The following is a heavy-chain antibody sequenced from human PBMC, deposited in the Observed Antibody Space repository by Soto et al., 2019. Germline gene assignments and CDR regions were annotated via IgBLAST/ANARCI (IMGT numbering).Heavy chain of an antibody. Sequence: SETLSLTCAVSGGSISSGGYSWSWIRQPPGKGLEWIGYIYHSGSTYYNPSLKSRVTISVDRSKNQFSLKLSSVTAADTAVYYCARYGDYGDLDYWGQGTLVTVSS. CDR3: ARYGDYGDLDY. CDR2: IYHSGST. J-gene: IGHJ4*02. CDR1: GGSISSGGYS. V-gene: IGHV4-30-2*01. D-gene: IGHD4-17*01.